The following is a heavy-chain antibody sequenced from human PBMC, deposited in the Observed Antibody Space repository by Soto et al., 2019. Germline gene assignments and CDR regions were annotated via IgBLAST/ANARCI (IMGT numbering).Heavy chain of an antibody. J-gene: IGHJ4*02. CDR1: GFTFSNYA. Sequence: EVQLLDSGGGLVQPGGSLRLSCAASGFTFSNYAITWVRQGPGKGLEWVSGISRSGGRSYYADSVKGRFTISRDNSKSTLYLQMNSLIAEDTAVYYCAKAYFVWSSEQPYYFDYWGQGTLVTVSS. CDR3: AKAYFVWSSEQPYYFDY. V-gene: IGHV3-23*01. CDR2: ISRSGGRS. D-gene: IGHD3-16*01.